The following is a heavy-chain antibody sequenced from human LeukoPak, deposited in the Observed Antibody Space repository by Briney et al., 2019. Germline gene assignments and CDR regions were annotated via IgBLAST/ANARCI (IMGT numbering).Heavy chain of an antibody. CDR3: VRDVSRGFDS. J-gene: IGHJ4*02. CDR1: GFTFSSHV. V-gene: IGHV3-30*02. Sequence: GGSLRLSCAASGFTFSSHVMHCARPAPGKGLEWGTFIRNDGSKKYSADAVKGRFTISRDNFPNTFSLHMCNLRPHDTVLYYCVRDVSRGFDSWGKETLVTVS. D-gene: IGHD3-10*01. CDR2: IRNDGSKK.